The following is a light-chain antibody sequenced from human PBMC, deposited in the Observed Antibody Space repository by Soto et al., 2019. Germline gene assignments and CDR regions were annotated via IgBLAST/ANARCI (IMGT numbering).Light chain of an antibody. J-gene: IGKJ3*01. Sequence: EIVLTQSPGTLSLSPGERATLSCRASQSVSNNYLAWYQQKPGQAPRLLIYGASNRATGIPDRFSGSGSGTDFTLTISSLDPEDFAVYYCQQRSNWPLVTFGPGTKVDIK. CDR2: GAS. CDR3: QQRSNWPLVT. CDR1: QSVSNNY. V-gene: IGKV3D-20*02.